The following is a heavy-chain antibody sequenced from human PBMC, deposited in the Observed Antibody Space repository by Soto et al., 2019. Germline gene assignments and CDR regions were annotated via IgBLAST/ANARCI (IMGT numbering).Heavy chain of an antibody. CDR1: GFTFSSYG. V-gene: IGHV3-30*18. CDR3: AKDHGSGCDWLRVGDASDI. Sequence: QVQLVESGGGVVQPGRSLRLSCAASGFTFSSYGMHWVRQAPGKGLEWVAVISYDGSNKYYADSVKGRFTISRDTSKTTLYLQMNSLRAEDTAMYYCAKDHGSGCDWLRVGDASDIWGQGTMVTVSS. CDR2: ISYDGSNK. J-gene: IGHJ3*02. D-gene: IGHD5-12*01.